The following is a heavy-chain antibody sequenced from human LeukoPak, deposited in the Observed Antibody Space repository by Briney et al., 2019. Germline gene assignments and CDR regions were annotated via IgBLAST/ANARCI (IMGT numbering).Heavy chain of an antibody. V-gene: IGHV3-33*01. J-gene: IGHJ4*02. Sequence: GGSLRLSCEASGFIFSNYGMHWVRQAPGKGLEWLALIWYDGQTKFYADSVKGRFTISRDNSGNTLFLHMTSLRVEDTAVYYCAREWGRIAVTGGPGYWGQGALVTVSS. CDR1: GFIFSNYG. D-gene: IGHD6-19*01. CDR2: IWYDGQTK. CDR3: AREWGRIAVTGGPGY.